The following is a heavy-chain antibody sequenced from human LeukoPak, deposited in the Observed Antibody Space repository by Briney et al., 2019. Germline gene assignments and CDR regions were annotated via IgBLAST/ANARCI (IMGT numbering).Heavy chain of an antibody. CDR1: GYSFTSYW. Sequence: GESLKISCKGSGYSFTSYWIGWVRQMPGKGLEWMGIIYPGDSDTRYSPSFQGQVTISADKSISTAYLQWSSLKASDTAMYYCARHISDGGNSFWGVAYAFDIWGQGTMVTVSS. D-gene: IGHD4-23*01. CDR3: ARHISDGGNSFWGVAYAFDI. CDR2: IYPGDSDT. V-gene: IGHV5-51*01. J-gene: IGHJ3*02.